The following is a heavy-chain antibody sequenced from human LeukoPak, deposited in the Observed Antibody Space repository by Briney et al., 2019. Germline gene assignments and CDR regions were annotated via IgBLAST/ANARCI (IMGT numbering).Heavy chain of an antibody. CDR1: GYTFTGYY. D-gene: IGHD6-19*01. V-gene: IGHV1-2*02. CDR3: ASRYSSGWYELDY. Sequence: ASVKVSCKASGYTFTGYYMHWVRQAPGQGLEWMGWINPNSGGTNHAQKFQGRVTMTRDTSISTAYMELSRLRSDDTAVYYCASRYSSGWYELDYWGQGTLVTVSS. J-gene: IGHJ4*02. CDR2: INPNSGGT.